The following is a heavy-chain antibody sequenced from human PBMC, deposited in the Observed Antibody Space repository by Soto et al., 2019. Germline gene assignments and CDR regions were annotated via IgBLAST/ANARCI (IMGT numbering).Heavy chain of an antibody. V-gene: IGHV4-34*01. D-gene: IGHD5-12*01. J-gene: IGHJ4*02. Sequence: SETLSLTCAVYGGSFSGYYWSWIRQPPGKGLEWIGEINHSGSTNYNPSLKSRVTISVDTSKNQFSLKLSSVTAADTAVYYCARGGGYDAEFGYWGQGTLVTVSS. CDR3: ARGGGYDAEFGY. CDR2: INHSGST. CDR1: GGSFSGYY.